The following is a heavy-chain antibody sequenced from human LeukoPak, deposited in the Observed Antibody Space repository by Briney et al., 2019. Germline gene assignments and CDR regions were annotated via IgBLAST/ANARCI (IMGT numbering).Heavy chain of an antibody. Sequence: SETLSLTCTVSGGSISSYYWSWIRQPPGKGLGWIGYIYYSGSTNYNPSLKSRVTISVDTSKNQFSLKLSSVTAADTAVYYCARQSGTRGNGDWFDPWGQGTLVTVSS. V-gene: IGHV4-59*08. CDR1: GGSISSYY. D-gene: IGHD1-7*01. CDR3: ARQSGTRGNGDWFDP. J-gene: IGHJ5*02. CDR2: IYYSGST.